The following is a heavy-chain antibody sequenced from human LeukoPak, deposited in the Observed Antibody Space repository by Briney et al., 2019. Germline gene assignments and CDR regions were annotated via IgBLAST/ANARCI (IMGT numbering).Heavy chain of an antibody. CDR1: GGSISSGDYY. V-gene: IGHV4-61*08. CDR3: ARTIAAAYFDY. J-gene: IGHJ4*02. Sequence: PSQTLSLTCTVSGGSISSGDYYWSWIRQPPGKGLEWIGYIYYSGSTNYNPSLKSRVTISVDTSKNQFSLKLSSVTAADTAVYYCARTIAAAYFDYWGQGTLVTVSS. CDR2: IYYSGST. D-gene: IGHD6-13*01.